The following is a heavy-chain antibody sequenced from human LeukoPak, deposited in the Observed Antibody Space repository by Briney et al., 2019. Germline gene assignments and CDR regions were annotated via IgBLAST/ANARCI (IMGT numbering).Heavy chain of an antibody. CDR3: TTDWVAVAANDY. Sequence: GGSLRLPCAASGFTFSNAWMNWVRQAPGKGLEWVGRIKSKTDGGTTDYAAPVKGRFTISRDDSKNTLYLQMNSLKTEDTAVYYCTTDWVAVAANDYWGQGTLVTVSA. CDR2: IKSKTDGGTT. D-gene: IGHD6-19*01. J-gene: IGHJ4*02. CDR1: GFTFSNAW. V-gene: IGHV3-15*07.